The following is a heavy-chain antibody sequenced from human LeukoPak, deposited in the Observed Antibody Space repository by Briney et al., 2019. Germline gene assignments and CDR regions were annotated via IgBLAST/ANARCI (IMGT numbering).Heavy chain of an antibody. V-gene: IGHV3-43*01. CDR3: AKERIGGSLDY. D-gene: IGHD3-10*01. J-gene: IGHJ4*02. CDR1: GFRFQDYT. CDR2: ISWSGGTT. Sequence: GSLRLSCAASGFRFQDYTIHWVRQPPGKGLEWVSQISWSGGTTYYADSVKGRFTISRDNSRNSLYLQMNSLRTEDTALYYCAKERIGGSLDYWGQGTLLTVSS.